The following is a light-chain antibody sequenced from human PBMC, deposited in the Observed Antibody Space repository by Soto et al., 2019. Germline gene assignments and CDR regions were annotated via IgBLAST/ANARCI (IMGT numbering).Light chain of an antibody. CDR2: DTS. V-gene: IGKV3-20*01. J-gene: IGKJ4*01. CDR1: QSVGRRY. Sequence: IVLTQSPGTLSLSPGERATLSCRASQSVGRRYLAWYQQKPGQAPMLLIYDTSERASDIPDRFSGSGSGTDFTLTISRLVTEDFAVYYCQYAGTFGGGTKVEIK. CDR3: QYAGT.